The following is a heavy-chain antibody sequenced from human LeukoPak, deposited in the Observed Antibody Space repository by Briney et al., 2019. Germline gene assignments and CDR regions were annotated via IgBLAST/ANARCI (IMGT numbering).Heavy chain of an antibody. J-gene: IGHJ4*02. Sequence: ASVKVCCKASGYTFSGYYIHWVRQGPGQGLEWMGWINPNSGTNYAQNFQGRVTMTRDTSISTAYMELSRLRSDDTAVYYCAREEQHQRGRHFEYWGQGTLVTVSS. CDR1: GYTFSGYY. CDR3: AREEQHQRGRHFEY. D-gene: IGHD6-13*01. CDR2: INPNSGT. V-gene: IGHV1-2*02.